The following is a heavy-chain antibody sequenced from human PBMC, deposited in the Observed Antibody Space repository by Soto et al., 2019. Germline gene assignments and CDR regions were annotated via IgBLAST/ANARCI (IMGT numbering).Heavy chain of an antibody. V-gene: IGHV4-31*03. CDR3: ARELSPQDYYYYYYMDV. Sequence: PSETLSLTCTVSGGSISSGGYYWSWIRQHPGKGLEWIGYIYYSGSTYYNPSLKSRVTISVDTSKNQFSLKLSSVTAADTAVYNCARELSPQDYYYYYYMDVWGKGTTVTVSS. CDR2: IYYSGST. CDR1: GGSISSGGYY. J-gene: IGHJ6*03.